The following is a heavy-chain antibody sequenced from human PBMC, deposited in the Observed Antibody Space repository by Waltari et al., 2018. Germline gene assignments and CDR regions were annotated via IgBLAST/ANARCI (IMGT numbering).Heavy chain of an antibody. CDR2: ISGSGGST. V-gene: IGHV3-23*01. Sequence: EVQLLESGGGLVQPGGSLRLSCAASGFTFSSYAMSWVRQAPGKGREGVSAISGSGGSTYYADSVKGRFTISRDNSKNTLYLQMNSLRAEDTAVYSCAKKNSESGYGWYYYGMDVWGQGTTVTVSS. D-gene: IGHD3-3*01. CDR1: GFTFSSYA. J-gene: IGHJ6*02. CDR3: AKKNSESGYGWYYYGMDV.